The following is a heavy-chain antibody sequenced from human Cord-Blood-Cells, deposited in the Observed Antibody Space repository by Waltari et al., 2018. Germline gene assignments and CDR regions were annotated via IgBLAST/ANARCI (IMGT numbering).Heavy chain of an antibody. D-gene: IGHD5-18*01. Sequence: EVQLVASGGGVVQPGGSLRVSCAASGFTFGDYAMHWVRQAPGKGMEWLCLISGDGGSTYYADSVKGRFTSSIDNSKNSLYLQMNSLRTEDTALYYCAKVLGSYGDYWGQGTLVTVSS. CDR3: AKVLGSYGDY. CDR1: GFTFGDYA. CDR2: ISGDGGST. J-gene: IGHJ4*02. V-gene: IGHV3-43*02.